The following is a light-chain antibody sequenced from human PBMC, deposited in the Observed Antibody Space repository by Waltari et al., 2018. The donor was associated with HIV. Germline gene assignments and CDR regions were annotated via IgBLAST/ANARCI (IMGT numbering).Light chain of an antibody. V-gene: IGKV1-27*01. CDR3: QQYSSAPCT. Sequence: DIQMTQSPSSLSASVGDRVTITCRASQGISNYLVWYQQRPGKRPKLLIYDASTLQSGVPSRFRGSGSGTDFTLTISSLQPEDVASYYCQQYSSAPCTFGPGTKVDIK. J-gene: IGKJ3*01. CDR2: DAS. CDR1: QGISNY.